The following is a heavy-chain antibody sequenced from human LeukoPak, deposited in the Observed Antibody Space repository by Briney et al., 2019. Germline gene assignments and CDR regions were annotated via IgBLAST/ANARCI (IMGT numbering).Heavy chain of an antibody. CDR2: IKQDGSEK. J-gene: IGHJ4*02. CDR1: GFTFSSYW. Sequence: GGSLRLSCAASGFTFSSYWMSWVRQAPGKGLEWEANIKQDGSEKYYVDSVKGRFTISRDNAKNSLYLQMNSLRAEDTAVYYCASEREYCSSTSCHYYFDYWGQGTLVTVSS. V-gene: IGHV3-7*01. CDR3: ASEREYCSSTSCHYYFDY. D-gene: IGHD2-2*01.